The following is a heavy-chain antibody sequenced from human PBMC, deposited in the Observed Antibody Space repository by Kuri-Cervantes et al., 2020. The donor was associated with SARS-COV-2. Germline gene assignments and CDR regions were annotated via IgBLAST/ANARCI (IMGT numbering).Heavy chain of an antibody. CDR3: ARARGEYDFWSGYYPSYYYYYGMDV. D-gene: IGHD3-3*01. Sequence: GESLKISCAASGFTVSSNYMSWVRQAPGKGLEWVSVIYSGGSTYYADSVKGRFTISRDNSKNTLYLQMNSPRAEDTAVYYCARARGEYDFWSGYYPSYYYYYGMDVWGQGTTVTVSS. J-gene: IGHJ6*02. CDR2: IYSGGST. V-gene: IGHV3-53*01. CDR1: GFTVSSNY.